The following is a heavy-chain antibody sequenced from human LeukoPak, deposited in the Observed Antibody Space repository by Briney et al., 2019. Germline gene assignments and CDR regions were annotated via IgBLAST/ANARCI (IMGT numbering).Heavy chain of an antibody. CDR3: AREGYCSGGTCYSTMNWFDP. D-gene: IGHD2-15*01. Sequence: ASVKLSCKASGYTFTRFCITWVRQAPGQGLEWMVWISAYNGNTNYAQKLQGRVTLTTDTSTSTAYMELRSLRSDDTAVYYCAREGYCSGGTCYSTMNWFDPWGQGTLVTVSS. J-gene: IGHJ5*02. CDR2: ISAYNGNT. V-gene: IGHV1-18*01. CDR1: GYTFTRFC.